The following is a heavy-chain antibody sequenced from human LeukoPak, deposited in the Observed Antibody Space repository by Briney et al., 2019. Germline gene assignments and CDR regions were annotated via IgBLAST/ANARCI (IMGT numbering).Heavy chain of an antibody. V-gene: IGHV1-2*02. J-gene: IGHJ5*02. CDR2: INPNGGAT. Sequence: ASVKVSCKASGYTFTGSYIHWARQAPGQGLEWMGWINPNGGATKYGQKFQGRVTMTRDTSITTAYTELSRLTSDDTAVYYCARDRATVGSYNRFDPWGQGTLVTVSS. CDR1: GYTFTGSY. CDR3: ARDRATVGSYNRFDP. D-gene: IGHD3-10*01.